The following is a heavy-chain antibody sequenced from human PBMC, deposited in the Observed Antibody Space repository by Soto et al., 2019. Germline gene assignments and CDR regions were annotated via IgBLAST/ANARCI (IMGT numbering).Heavy chain of an antibody. CDR1: GYTFTSYG. Sequence: GASVKVSCKSSGYTFTSYGVSWVRQAPGQGLEWLGWISGYTGNTKQAQKFQDRVTLTTEASTSTAYLELRSLRSDDTAVYYCASERSTTDKRYTHLFDVWAQGTPVTVS. J-gene: IGHJ6*01. CDR3: ASERSTTDKRYTHLFDV. CDR2: ISGYTGNT. V-gene: IGHV1-18*04. D-gene: IGHD1-26*01.